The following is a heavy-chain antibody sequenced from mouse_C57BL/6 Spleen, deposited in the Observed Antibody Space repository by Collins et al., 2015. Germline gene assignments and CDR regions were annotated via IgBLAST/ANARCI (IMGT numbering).Heavy chain of an antibody. J-gene: IGHJ2*01. CDR1: GYTFTSYG. V-gene: IGHV1-81*01. D-gene: IGHD1-1*01. CDR2: IYPRSGNT. Sequence: QVQLQQSGAELARPGASVKLSCKASGYTFTSYGISWVKQRTGQGLEWIGEIYPRSGNTYYNEKFKGKATLTADKSSSTAYMELRSLTSEDSAVYFCARRRLYYGNSNFDYWGQGTTLTVSS. CDR3: ARRRLYYGNSNFDY.